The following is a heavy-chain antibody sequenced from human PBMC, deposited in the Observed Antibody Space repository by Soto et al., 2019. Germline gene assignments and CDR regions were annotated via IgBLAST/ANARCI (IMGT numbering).Heavy chain of an antibody. V-gene: IGHV4-4*02. CDR1: RGSISGTNW. CDR3: AFNGYYTMQY. J-gene: IGHJ4*02. Sequence: VQLQESGPGLVKPSGTLSLTCAVSRGSISGTNWWSWVRQPPEKGLEWIGEIYHSGSTHYKPSLKSRVTISVDKSKNQFSLMLSSVTAADTAVYFWAFNGYYTMQYWGQGTLVTVYS. D-gene: IGHD5-18*01. CDR2: IYHSGST.